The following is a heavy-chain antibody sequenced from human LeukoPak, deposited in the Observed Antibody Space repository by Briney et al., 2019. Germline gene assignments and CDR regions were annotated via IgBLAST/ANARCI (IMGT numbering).Heavy chain of an antibody. CDR1: GGTFSSYA. CDR3: ARTDGIHLPFDH. Sequence: GASVKVSCKASGGTFSSYAISWVRQAPGQGLEWMGGFTPILGTANYAQKFQGRVTITADKSTSTAYMELSSLRSEDTAVYFCARTDGIHLPFDHWGQGSPVTVSS. CDR2: FTPILGTA. D-gene: IGHD5-18*01. J-gene: IGHJ4*02. V-gene: IGHV1-69*06.